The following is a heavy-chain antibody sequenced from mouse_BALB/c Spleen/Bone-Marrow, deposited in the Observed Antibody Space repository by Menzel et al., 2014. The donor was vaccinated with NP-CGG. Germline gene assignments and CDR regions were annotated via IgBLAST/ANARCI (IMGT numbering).Heavy chain of an antibody. J-gene: IGHJ4*01. CDR3: TRRGYYAMDY. CDR1: GYTFTSYW. CDR2: IDPSDSYT. V-gene: IGHV1S127*01. Sequence: LVEPGASVKMSCKASGYTFTSYWMHWVKQRPGQGLEWIGVIDPSDSYTSYNQKFKGKATLTVDTSSSTAYMQLSSLTSEDSAVYYCTRRGYYAMDYWGQGTSVTVSS.